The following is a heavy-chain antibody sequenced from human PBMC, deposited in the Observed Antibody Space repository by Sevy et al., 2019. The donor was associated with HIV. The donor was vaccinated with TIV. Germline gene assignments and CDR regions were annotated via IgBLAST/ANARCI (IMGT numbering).Heavy chain of an antibody. Sequence: WGSLRLSCATSGFTFSTYDMHWVRQAPGKGLEWVAIIWYNGINKYYADSVRGRFTISRDISKNTLNLQLDRLRADDSAVYYCACGISGCESGYFDSWGQGTLVTVSS. CDR1: GFTFSTYD. CDR3: ACGISGCESGYFDS. J-gene: IGHJ4*02. V-gene: IGHV3-33*01. CDR2: IWYNGINK. D-gene: IGHD5-12*01.